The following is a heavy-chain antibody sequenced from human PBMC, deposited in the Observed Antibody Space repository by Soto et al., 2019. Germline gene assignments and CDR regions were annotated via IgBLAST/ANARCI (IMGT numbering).Heavy chain of an antibody. CDR3: AKGRSYYYYYGVDV. CDR2: IIDSGAST. CDR1: GFTFGDYA. J-gene: IGHJ6*02. V-gene: IGHV3-23*01. Sequence: GGSLRLSCTASGFTFGDYAMGWVRQAPGKGLEWVSDIIDSGASTYYADSVKGRFTISRDNSKSTLYLQMNSLRAEDTALYYCAKGRSYYYYYGVDVWGQGTTVTVSS.